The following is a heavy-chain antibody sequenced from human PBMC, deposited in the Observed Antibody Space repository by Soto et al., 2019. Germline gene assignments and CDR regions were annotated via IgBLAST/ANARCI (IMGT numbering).Heavy chain of an antibody. CDR1: GFTFSSYW. D-gene: IGHD3-22*01. CDR3: ARAGGWHYYDSSGYYYGQRAFDI. Sequence: GGSLRLSCAASGFTFSSYWMSWVRQAPGKGLEWVANIKQDGSEKYYVDSVKGRFTISRDNAKNSLYLQMNSLRAEDTAVYYCARAGGWHYYDSSGYYYGQRAFDIWGQGTMVTVSS. V-gene: IGHV3-7*01. J-gene: IGHJ3*02. CDR2: IKQDGSEK.